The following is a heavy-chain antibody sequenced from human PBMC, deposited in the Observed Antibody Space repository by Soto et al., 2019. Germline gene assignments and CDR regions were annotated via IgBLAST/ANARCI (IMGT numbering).Heavy chain of an antibody. CDR3: ARGVTAANYYYYGMDV. CDR2: INPNSGGT. Sequence: ASVKVSCKASGYTFTGYYMHWVRQAPGQGLEWMGWINPNSGGTNYAQKFQGRVTMTRDTSISTAYMELSRLRSDDTAVYYCARGVTAANYYYYGMDVWGQGTTVTVSS. CDR1: GYTFTGYY. J-gene: IGHJ6*02. D-gene: IGHD2-2*01. V-gene: IGHV1-2*02.